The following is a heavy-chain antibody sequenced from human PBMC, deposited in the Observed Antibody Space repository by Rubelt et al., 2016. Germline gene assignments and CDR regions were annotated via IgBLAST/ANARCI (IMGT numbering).Heavy chain of an antibody. CDR2: IYYSGST. J-gene: IGHJ6*02. CDR3: ARERGSYGMDV. D-gene: IGHD3-16*01. CDR1: GGSISSGGYY. Sequence: QLQLQESGPGLVKPSQTLSLTCTVSGGSISSGGYYWSWIRQHPGKGLEWIGYIYYSGSTYYNPSLQSRVTISVDTSKNQFSLKLSSGTAADTAVYYCARERGSYGMDVWGQGTTVTVSS. V-gene: IGHV4-31*03.